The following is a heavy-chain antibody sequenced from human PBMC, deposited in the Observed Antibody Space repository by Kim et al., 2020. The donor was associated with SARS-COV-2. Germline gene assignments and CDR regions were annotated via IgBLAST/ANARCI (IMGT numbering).Heavy chain of an antibody. D-gene: IGHD3-9*01. CDR2: ISGSGGST. CDR1: GFTFSSYA. V-gene: IGHV3-23*01. CDR3: AKVYYDILTGYYEYYFDY. J-gene: IGHJ4*02. Sequence: GGSLRLSCAASGFTFSSYAMSWVRQAPGKGLEWVSAISGSGGSTYYADSVKGRFTISRDNSKNTLYLRMNSLRAEETAVYYCAKVYYDILTGYYEYYFDYWGQGTLVTVSS.